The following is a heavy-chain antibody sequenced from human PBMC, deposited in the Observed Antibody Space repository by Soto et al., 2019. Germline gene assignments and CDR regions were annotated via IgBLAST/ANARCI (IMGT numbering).Heavy chain of an antibody. CDR2: VSTYNGNT. V-gene: IGHV1-18*01. J-gene: IGHJ4*02. Sequence: QVQLVQSGAEVKNPGASVKVSCKASGYTFTSYGINWVRQAPGQGLAWMGRVSTYNGNTNYAPRFQGRVTMTTDTSTNTAYMELGSLRSNDTATYYCARERGLTVSTLLGYWGQGTLVSVSS. CDR1: GYTFTSYG. D-gene: IGHD2-21*01. CDR3: ARERGLTVSTLLGY.